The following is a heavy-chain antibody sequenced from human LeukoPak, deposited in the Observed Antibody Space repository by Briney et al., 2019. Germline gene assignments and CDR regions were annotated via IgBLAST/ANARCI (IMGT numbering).Heavy chain of an antibody. Sequence: SETLSLTCAVYGGSFSGDFWSWIRQSPGKGLEWIGEINHGGSTTYNPSLQSRVTMSVDTSTNQISLKMTSVTAADTAIYYCARHTWQWRPFDDWGQGTQVTISS. CDR3: ARHTWQWRPFDD. D-gene: IGHD6-19*01. CDR2: INHGGST. CDR1: GGSFSGDF. J-gene: IGHJ4*02. V-gene: IGHV4-34*01.